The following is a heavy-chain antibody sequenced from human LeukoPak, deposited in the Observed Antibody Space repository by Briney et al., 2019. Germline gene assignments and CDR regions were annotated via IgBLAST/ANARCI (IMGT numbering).Heavy chain of an antibody. CDR1: GYTFTSYD. CDR2: MNPNSGNT. V-gene: IGHV1-8*01. CDR3: ARGPHYYDRSRFDP. Sequence: GASVKVSCKASGYTFTSYDINWVRQATGQGLEWMGWMNPNSGNTDYAQKFQGRVTMTRNTSISTAYMELSSLRSEDTAVYYCARGPHYYDRSRFDPWGQGTLVTVSS. D-gene: IGHD3-22*01. J-gene: IGHJ5*02.